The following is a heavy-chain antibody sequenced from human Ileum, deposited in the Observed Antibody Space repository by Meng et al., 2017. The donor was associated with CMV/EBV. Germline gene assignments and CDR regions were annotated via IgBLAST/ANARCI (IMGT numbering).Heavy chain of an antibody. Sequence: GESLKISCAASGFIFSDYYMTWIRQAPGKGLEWISYISTSGSNTYYADSVKGRFTISRDNAKNSLYLQMNRLRAEDTAVYFCARRLAYTGSSVNYYNYGMDVWGQGTTVTVSS. CDR3: ARRLAYTGSSVNYYNYGMDV. D-gene: IGHD6-6*01. CDR1: GFIFSDYY. J-gene: IGHJ6*02. CDR2: ISTSGSNT. V-gene: IGHV3-11*01.